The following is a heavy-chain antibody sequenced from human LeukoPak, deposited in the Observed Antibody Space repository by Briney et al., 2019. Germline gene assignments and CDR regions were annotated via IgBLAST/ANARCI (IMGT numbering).Heavy chain of an antibody. D-gene: IGHD3-22*01. Sequence: GGSLRLSCAASGLTFSSHWMFWVRQAPGKGLVWVSHTDRDGKTTGYADSVKGRFTISRDNAKNTLYLQMNSLRAEDMAVYFCAKLDYYDTHWGQGTLVTVSS. CDR2: TDRDGKTT. CDR3: AKLDYYDTH. CDR1: GLTFSSHW. V-gene: IGHV3-74*01. J-gene: IGHJ4*02.